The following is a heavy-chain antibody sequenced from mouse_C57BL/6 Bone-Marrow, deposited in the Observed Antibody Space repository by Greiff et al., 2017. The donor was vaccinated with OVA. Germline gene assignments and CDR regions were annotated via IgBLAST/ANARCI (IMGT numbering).Heavy chain of an antibody. CDR2: IDPENGDT. Sequence: EVQLQQSGAELVRPGASVKLSCTASGITIKDDYMHWVKQRPEQGLEWIGWIDPENGDTEYASKFQGKATITVDTSSNTAYLQLSSLTSEDTAVYYCDGYYYWGQGTTLTVSA. V-gene: IGHV14-4*01. CDR3: DGYYY. D-gene: IGHD2-3*01. CDR1: GITIKDDY. J-gene: IGHJ2*01.